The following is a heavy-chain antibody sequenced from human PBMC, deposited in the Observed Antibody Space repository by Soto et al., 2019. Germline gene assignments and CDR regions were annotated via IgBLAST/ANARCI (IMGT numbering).Heavy chain of an antibody. Sequence: QVQLVQSGAEVKKPGASVKVSCKASGYTFTSYGISWVRQAPGQGLEWMGWISAYNGNTNYAQKLQGRVTMTTDTPPSTAYMKLRSPRSDDTAVYYWARDIAVRGVRNYGMDVWGQGTTVTVSS. D-gene: IGHD3-10*01. J-gene: IGHJ6*02. CDR2: ISAYNGNT. CDR3: ARDIAVRGVRNYGMDV. CDR1: GYTFTSYG. V-gene: IGHV1-18*01.